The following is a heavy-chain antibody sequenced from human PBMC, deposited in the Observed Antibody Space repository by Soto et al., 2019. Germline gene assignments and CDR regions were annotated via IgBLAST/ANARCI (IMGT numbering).Heavy chain of an antibody. Sequence: EVQLVESGGGLVRPGGSLRLSCAASGFTFSAHCMSWVRQAPGKGLEWVANIKQDGSEKYYVDSVKGRFTISRDNAENSLYLQMNSLRAEDTAVYYCTRGGCSSESYCCFDYWGQGTLVTVSS. V-gene: IGHV3-7*01. J-gene: IGHJ4*02. D-gene: IGHD1-26*01. CDR3: TRGGCSSESYCCFDY. CDR1: GFTFSAHC. CDR2: IKQDGSEK.